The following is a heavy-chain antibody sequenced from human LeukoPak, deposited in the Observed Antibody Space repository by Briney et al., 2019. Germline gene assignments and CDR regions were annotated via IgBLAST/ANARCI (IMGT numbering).Heavy chain of an antibody. J-gene: IGHJ6*03. D-gene: IGHD2-2*01. V-gene: IGHV4-30-4*02. CDR1: GDFISSGDHY. Sequence: NSSETLSLTCTVSGDFISSGDHYWNWIRQAPGKGLEWIGYIFHSGSTYYNPSLRSRVTISVDTSKNQFSLKLSSVTAADTAVYYCARVSPRPDCSSTSCSHPGYYYYYYYMDVWGKGTTVTVSS. CDR2: IFHSGST. CDR3: ARVSPRPDCSSTSCSHPGYYYYYYYMDV.